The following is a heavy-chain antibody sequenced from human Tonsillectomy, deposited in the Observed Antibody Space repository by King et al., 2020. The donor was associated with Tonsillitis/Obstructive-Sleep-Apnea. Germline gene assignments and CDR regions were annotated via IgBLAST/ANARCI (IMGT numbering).Heavy chain of an antibody. CDR2: IIPIFGTA. Sequence: QLVQSGAEVKKPGSSVKVSCKASGGTFSSYAISWVRQAPGQGLEWMGGIIPIFGTANYAQKFQGRVTITADESTSTAYMELSSLRSEDTAGYYCAREGRVFGGVIVPLPNWFDPWGQGSLVTVSS. D-gene: IGHD3-16*02. CDR1: GGTFSSYA. V-gene: IGHV1-69*01. J-gene: IGHJ5*02. CDR3: AREGRVFGGVIVPLPNWFDP.